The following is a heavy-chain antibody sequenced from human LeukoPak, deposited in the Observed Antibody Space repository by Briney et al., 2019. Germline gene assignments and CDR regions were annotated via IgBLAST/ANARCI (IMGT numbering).Heavy chain of an antibody. CDR2: INHSGST. CDR1: GGSFSGYY. V-gene: IGHV4-34*01. CDR3: ARGLRYYGDAFDI. Sequence: SETLSLTCAVYGGSFSGYYWSWIRQPPGKGLEWIGEINHSGSTNYNPSLKSRVTISVDTSKNQVSLKLSSVTAADTAVCYCARGLRYYGDAFDIWGQGTMVTVSS. J-gene: IGHJ3*02. D-gene: IGHD3-3*01.